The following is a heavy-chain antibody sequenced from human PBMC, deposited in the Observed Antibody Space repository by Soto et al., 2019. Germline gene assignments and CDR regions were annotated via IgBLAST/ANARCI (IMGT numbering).Heavy chain of an antibody. Sequence: WWSLRLSCAASVFTFSSYGMTWFRQAPGKGLEWVSGISGSGGSTYYADSVKGRFTISRDNSKNTVYLQMNSLRAEDTAVYYCAKGVRPYYYYGMDVWGQGTTVTVSS. V-gene: IGHV3-23*01. CDR2: ISGSGGST. D-gene: IGHD3-22*01. J-gene: IGHJ6*02. CDR3: AKGVRPYYYYGMDV. CDR1: VFTFSSYG.